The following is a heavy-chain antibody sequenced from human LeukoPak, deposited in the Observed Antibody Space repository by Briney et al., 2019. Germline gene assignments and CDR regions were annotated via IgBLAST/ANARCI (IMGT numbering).Heavy chain of an antibody. CDR2: ISSTSSTI. D-gene: IGHD5-24*01. CDR3: ARGDGYNYDAFGI. V-gene: IGHV3-48*01. Sequence: GGSLRLSCAASGFTFSTYSMNWVHQAPGKGLEWVSYISSTSSTIYYADSVKGRFTISRDNSKNTLYLRMNSLRAEDTAVYYCARGDGYNYDAFGIWGQGTMVTVSS. CDR1: GFTFSTYS. J-gene: IGHJ3*02.